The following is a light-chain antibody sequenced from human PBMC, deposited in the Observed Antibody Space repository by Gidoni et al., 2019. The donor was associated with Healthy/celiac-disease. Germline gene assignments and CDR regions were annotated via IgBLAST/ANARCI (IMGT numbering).Light chain of an antibody. J-gene: IGKJ4*01. Sequence: EFVLTQSPGTLSLSPGERATPPCRASQSVSSSYLAWYQQKPGQAPTLLIYGASSRATGIPDRFSGSGSGTDFTLTISRLEPEDFAVYYCQQYGSSPLTFGGGTKVEIK. CDR1: QSVSSSY. CDR3: QQYGSSPLT. CDR2: GAS. V-gene: IGKV3-20*01.